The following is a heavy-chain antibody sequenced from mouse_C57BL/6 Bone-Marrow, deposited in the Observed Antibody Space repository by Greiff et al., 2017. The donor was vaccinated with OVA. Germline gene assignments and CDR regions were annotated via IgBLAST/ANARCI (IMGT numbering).Heavy chain of an antibody. Sequence: VQVVESGAELVRPGASVTLSCKASGYTFTDYEMHWVKQTPVHGLEWIGAIDPETGGTAYNQKFKGKAILTADKSSSTAYMELRSLTSEDSAVYYCTREGGGYSNFDYAMDYWGQGTSVTVSS. J-gene: IGHJ4*01. V-gene: IGHV1-15*01. CDR3: TREGGGYSNFDYAMDY. D-gene: IGHD2-5*01. CDR1: GYTFTDYE. CDR2: IDPETGGT.